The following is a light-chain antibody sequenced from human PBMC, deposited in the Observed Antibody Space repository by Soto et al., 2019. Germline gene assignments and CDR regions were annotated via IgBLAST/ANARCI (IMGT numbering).Light chain of an antibody. CDR1: QSVSSYY. Sequence: IVLTQSPVTLSLSPGERATLSCRASQSVSSYYLAWYQQKPGQAPRLLIYAASSRATGIPDRFSGGGSGTDFTLTISRLEPEDFAVYYCQQRSNWPPGRTFGQGTKVDIK. CDR2: AAS. V-gene: IGKV3D-20*02. CDR3: QQRSNWPPGRT. J-gene: IGKJ1*01.